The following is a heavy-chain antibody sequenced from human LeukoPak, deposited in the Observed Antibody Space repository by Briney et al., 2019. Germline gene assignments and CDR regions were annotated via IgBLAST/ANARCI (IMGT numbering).Heavy chain of an antibody. Sequence: PGGSLRLSCAASGFTFSSYWMSWVRQAPGKGLEWVANIKQDGSEKYYVDSVKGRFTISRDNAKNSLYLQMNSLRAEGTAVYYCARESGGYDFWSGYYTGIAVDYWGQGTLVTVSS. V-gene: IGHV3-7*01. D-gene: IGHD3-3*01. J-gene: IGHJ4*02. CDR3: ARESGGYDFWSGYYTGIAVDY. CDR1: GFTFSSYW. CDR2: IKQDGSEK.